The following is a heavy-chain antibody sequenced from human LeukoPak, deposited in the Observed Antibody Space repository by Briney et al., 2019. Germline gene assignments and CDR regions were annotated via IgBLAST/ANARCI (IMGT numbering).Heavy chain of an antibody. CDR1: GYTFTGYY. CDR2: INPNSGGT. D-gene: IGHD2/OR15-2a*01. V-gene: IGHV1-2*02. J-gene: IGHJ4*02. Sequence: ASVKVSCKASGYTFTGYYMHWVRQAPGRGLEWMGWINPNSGGTNYAQKFQGRVTMTRDTSISTAYMELSRLRSDDTAVYYCARSTVLGRDFDHWGQGTLVTVSS. CDR3: ARSTVLGRDFDH.